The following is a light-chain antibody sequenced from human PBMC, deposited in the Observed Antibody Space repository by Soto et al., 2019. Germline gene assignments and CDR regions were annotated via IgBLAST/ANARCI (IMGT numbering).Light chain of an antibody. CDR3: SSYSTTTAPQWV. Sequence: QSALTQPASVSGSPGQSITIPCTGSSNDIGGYNYVSWYQQHPGRAPKLVIYKVSDRPSGVSTRFSASKSGNTASLTISGLPAEDEADYYCSSYSTTTAPQWVFGGGTKVTVL. J-gene: IGLJ3*02. CDR2: KVS. CDR1: SNDIGGYNY. V-gene: IGLV2-14*01.